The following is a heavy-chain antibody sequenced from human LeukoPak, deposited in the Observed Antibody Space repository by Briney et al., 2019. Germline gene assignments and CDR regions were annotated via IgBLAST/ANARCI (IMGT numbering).Heavy chain of an antibody. J-gene: IGHJ4*02. CDR3: ARDSRPFED. Sequence: GGSLRLSCAASGFTFSSYGMHWVRQAPGKGLEWVAVIWYDGSNKYYADSVKGRFTISRDNSKNTLYLQMNSMRAEDTAVYYSARDSRPFEDWGQGTPVTVSS. V-gene: IGHV3-33*01. CDR1: GFTFSSYG. CDR2: IWYDGSNK.